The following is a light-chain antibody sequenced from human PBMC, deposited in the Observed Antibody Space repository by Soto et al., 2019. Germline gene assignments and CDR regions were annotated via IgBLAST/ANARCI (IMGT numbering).Light chain of an antibody. CDR1: SSDVGGYNY. V-gene: IGLV2-8*01. J-gene: IGLJ3*02. CDR2: EVT. CDR3: SSYAASNNFYFV. Sequence: QSVLTQPPSASGSPGQSVTISCTGTSSDVGGYNYVSWYQQYPGRAPKLMIYEVTKRPSGVPDRFSGSKSGNTASLTVSGLQAKDEADYYCSSYAASNNFYFVFGGGTK.